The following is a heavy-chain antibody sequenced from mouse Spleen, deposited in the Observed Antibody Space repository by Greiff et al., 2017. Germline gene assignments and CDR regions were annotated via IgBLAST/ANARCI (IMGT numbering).Heavy chain of an antibody. D-gene: IGHD2-4*01. CDR1: GYAFSSYW. Sequence: VQLQQSGAELVKPGASVKISCKASGYAFSSYWMNWVKQRPGKGLEWIGQIYPGDGDTNYNGKFKGKATLTADKSSSTAYMQLSSLTSEDSAVYFCARSAYDYGYAMDYWGQGTSVTVSS. V-gene: IGHV1-80*01. J-gene: IGHJ4*01. CDR2: IYPGDGDT. CDR3: ARSAYDYGYAMDY.